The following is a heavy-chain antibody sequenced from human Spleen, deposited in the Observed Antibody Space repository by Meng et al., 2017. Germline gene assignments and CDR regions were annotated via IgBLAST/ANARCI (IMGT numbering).Heavy chain of an antibody. CDR2: IKQDGSEK. D-gene: IGHD4-17*01. V-gene: IGHV3-7*01. Sequence: GESLKISCAASGFTFSSYWMSWVRQAPGKGLEWVANIKQDGSEKYYVDSVKGRFTISRDNSKNTLYLQMNSLRAEDTAVYYCARDRGYGDNTVFDYWGQGTLVTVSS. CDR1: GFTFSSYW. CDR3: ARDRGYGDNTVFDY. J-gene: IGHJ4*02.